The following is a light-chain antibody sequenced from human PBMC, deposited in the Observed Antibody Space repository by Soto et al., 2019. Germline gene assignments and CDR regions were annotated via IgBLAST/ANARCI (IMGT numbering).Light chain of an antibody. CDR1: QSVGSR. CDR3: QHYGSSPFT. Sequence: DTVMTQSPVTLSVSPGERATLSCRASQSVGSRLAWYQQKPGQAPRLLIYGASNRATGIPARFTGSGSGTEFTLTISSLQSEDFAVYYCQHYGSSPFTCGGVTKGDIK. V-gene: IGKV3-15*01. CDR2: GAS. J-gene: IGKJ4*01.